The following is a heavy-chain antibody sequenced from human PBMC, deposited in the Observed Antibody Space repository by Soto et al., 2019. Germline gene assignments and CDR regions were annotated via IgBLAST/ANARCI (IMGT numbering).Heavy chain of an antibody. V-gene: IGHV4-30-4*01. CDR2: THYSGNT. CDR1: GGSISSDHSF. D-gene: IGHD3-16*02. J-gene: IGHJ3*02. CDR3: ARGIRFGGIIARVWTFRGGAFDI. Sequence: QMQLQESGPGLVKPSQTLSLTCTVSGGSISSDHSFWSWIRQPPGKGLEWIGYTHYSGNTYYNPSLQSRATISVDTAKKQLSLKLSSVTAADTAVYYCARGIRFGGIIARVWTFRGGAFDIWGQGTMVTVSS.